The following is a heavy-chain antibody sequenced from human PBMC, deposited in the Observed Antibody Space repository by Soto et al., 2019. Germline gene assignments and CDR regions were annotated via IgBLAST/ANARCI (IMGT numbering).Heavy chain of an antibody. D-gene: IGHD3-16*01. CDR1: GFTFSSHA. Sequence: PGGSLRLSCAASGFTFSSHAMSWVRQAPGEGLEWVSTFSAAGGTTYHADFVKGRFTISRDTSKSTLYLQMNSLRVEDTAVYYCAKGDYDHLWGRTDPPYWGQGTLVTVSS. J-gene: IGHJ4*02. CDR3: AKGDYDHLWGRTDPPY. CDR2: FSAAGGTT. V-gene: IGHV3-23*01.